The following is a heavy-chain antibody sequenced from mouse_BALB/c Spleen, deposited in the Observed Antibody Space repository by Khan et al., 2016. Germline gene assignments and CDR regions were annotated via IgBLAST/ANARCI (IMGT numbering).Heavy chain of an antibody. Sequence: QVQLQQSGAELARPGASVKMSCKASGYSFTSYTMHWVKQRPGQGLEWLGFINPSSSYTNYHQNLKDQATLTADKSSSTAYMQLCSLTSEDSAVYCGARCSTTVVAPLDYCGQGTTLTVSS. J-gene: IGHJ2*01. V-gene: IGHV1-4*01. CDR2: INPSSSYT. CDR3: ARCSTTVVAPLDY. CDR1: GYSFTSYT. D-gene: IGHD1-1*01.